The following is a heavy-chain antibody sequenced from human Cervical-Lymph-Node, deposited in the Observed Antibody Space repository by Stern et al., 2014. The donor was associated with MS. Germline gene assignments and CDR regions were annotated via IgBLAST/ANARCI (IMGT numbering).Heavy chain of an antibody. CDR1: GYSFTSYW. V-gene: IGHV5-51*01. J-gene: IGHJ4*02. CDR3: ARHAYDYVWGSYRYVDY. CDR2: IYPGDSDT. D-gene: IGHD3-16*02. Sequence: QLVQSGAEVKKPGESLKISCKGSGYSFTSYWIGWVRQMPGKGLEWMGIIYPGDSDTRYSPSFQGQVTISADKSISTAYLQWSSLKASDTAMYYCARHAYDYVWGSYRYVDYWGQGTLVTVSS.